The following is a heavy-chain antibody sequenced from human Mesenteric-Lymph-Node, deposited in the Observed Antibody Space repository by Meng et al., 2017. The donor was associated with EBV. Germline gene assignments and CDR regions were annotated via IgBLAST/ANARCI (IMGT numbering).Heavy chain of an antibody. CDR2: IYYSGTT. Sequence: PPQESGPGRVKPSDPLSLTCAVSGSAISRSNWWGWIRQPPGNGLEWLGYIYYSGTTYYSPSLKSRVTMSVDTSNNQFSLKLTSVTAVDTAVYYCARTPYDYVWGMSEFDSWGQGTLVTVSS. CDR1: GSAISRSNW. D-gene: IGHD3-16*01. CDR3: ARTPYDYVWGMSEFDS. J-gene: IGHJ4*02. V-gene: IGHV4-28*01.